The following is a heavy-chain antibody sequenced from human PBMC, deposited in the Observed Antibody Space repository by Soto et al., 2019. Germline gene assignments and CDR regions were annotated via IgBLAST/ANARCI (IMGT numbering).Heavy chain of an antibody. Sequence: GASVKVSCKASGYTFTSYAMHWVRQAPGRRLEWMGWINAGNGNTKYSQKFQGRVTITRDTSASTAYMELSSLRSEDTAVYYCARVAADWFFDYWGQGTLVTVSS. CDR1: GYTFTSYA. CDR3: ARVAADWFFDY. CDR2: INAGNGNT. V-gene: IGHV1-3*01. D-gene: IGHD3-9*01. J-gene: IGHJ4*02.